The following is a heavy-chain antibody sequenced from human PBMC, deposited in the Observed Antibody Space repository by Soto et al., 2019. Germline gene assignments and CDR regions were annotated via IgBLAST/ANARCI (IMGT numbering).Heavy chain of an antibody. CDR3: TAGKLYPSLDFDY. CDR2: IRSKAYGGTT. CDR1: GFTFNDYT. D-gene: IGHD2-8*01. J-gene: IGHJ4*02. V-gene: IGHV3-49*04. Sequence: LRLSCTASGFTFNDYTLSWVRQAPGKGLEWVGFIRSKAYGGTTEYAASVKGRFTISRDDSKGIAYLQMNSLKTEDTAVYYCTAGKLYPSLDFDYWGQGTLVTVSS.